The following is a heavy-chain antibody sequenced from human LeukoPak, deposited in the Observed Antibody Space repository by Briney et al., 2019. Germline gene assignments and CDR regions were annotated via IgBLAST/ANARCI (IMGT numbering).Heavy chain of an antibody. J-gene: IGHJ4*02. Sequence: PSETLSLTCTVSGYSISSSSYYWAWIRQPPGKGLEWIGNIYYSGSTYYNPSLKSRVTISVDTSKNQFSLKLSSVTAADTAVYYCAREGGMGYDILTHIDYWGQGTLVTVSS. CDR1: GYSISSSSYY. D-gene: IGHD3-9*01. CDR3: AREGGMGYDILTHIDY. CDR2: IYYSGST. V-gene: IGHV4-39*02.